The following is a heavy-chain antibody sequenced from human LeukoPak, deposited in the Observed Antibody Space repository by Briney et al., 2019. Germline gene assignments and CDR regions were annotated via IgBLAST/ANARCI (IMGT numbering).Heavy chain of an antibody. CDR3: ARAPLLYYYYYMDV. Sequence: ASVKVSCKASGYTFTSYGISWVRQAPGQGLEWMGWISAYNGNTNYAQKLQGRVTMTRDTSISTAYMELSRLRSDDTAVYYCARAPLLYYYYYMDVWGKGTTVTISS. J-gene: IGHJ6*03. V-gene: IGHV1-18*01. CDR2: ISAYNGNT. CDR1: GYTFTSYG.